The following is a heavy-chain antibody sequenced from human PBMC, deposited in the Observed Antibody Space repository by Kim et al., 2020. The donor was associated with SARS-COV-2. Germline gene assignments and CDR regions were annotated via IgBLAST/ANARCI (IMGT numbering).Heavy chain of an antibody. D-gene: IGHD3-22*01. CDR2: ISGSGGST. CDR1: GFTFNSYA. CDR3: AKDRNYYDSSGYYFFGAAFDI. Sequence: GGSLRLSCAASGFTFNSYAMSWVRQAPGKGLEWVSAISGSGGSTYYADSVKGRFTISRDNSKNTLYLQMNSLRAEDTAVYYCAKDRNYYDSSGYYFFGAAFDIWGQGTMVTVSS. V-gene: IGHV3-23*01. J-gene: IGHJ3*02.